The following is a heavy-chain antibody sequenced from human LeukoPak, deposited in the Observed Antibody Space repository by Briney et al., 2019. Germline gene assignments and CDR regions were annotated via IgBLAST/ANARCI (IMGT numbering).Heavy chain of an antibody. V-gene: IGHV3-49*03. CDR3: TKDPPTRY. J-gene: IGHJ4*02. CDR2: IRKRADGGTP. Sequence: PGRSLRLSCTASGFTFGDYTITWIRQAPGKGLEWVGFIRKRADGGTPEYAASVKGRFIISRDDSKSIAYLRMNSLKTDDTAVYYCTKDPPTRYWGQGTLVSVSS. CDR1: GFTFGDYT. D-gene: IGHD1-26*01.